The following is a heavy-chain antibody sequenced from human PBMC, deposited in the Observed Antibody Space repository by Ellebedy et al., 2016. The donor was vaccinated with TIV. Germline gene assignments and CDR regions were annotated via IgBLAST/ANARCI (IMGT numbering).Heavy chain of an antibody. CDR2: IHHSGNS. Sequence: MPSETLSLTCSVSGGSINNYYWTWIRQRPGQGLEWIGDIHHSGNSHIHPSLKSRVTLSVDTSKNQFSLDMTSVTAADTATYYCARDLGRYGMDVWGQGTMVTVSS. D-gene: IGHD3/OR15-3a*01. CDR3: ARDLGRYGMDV. V-gene: IGHV4-59*01. CDR1: GGSINNYY. J-gene: IGHJ3*01.